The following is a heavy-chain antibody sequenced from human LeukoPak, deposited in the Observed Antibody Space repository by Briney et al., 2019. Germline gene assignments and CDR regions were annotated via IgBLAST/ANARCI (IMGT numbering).Heavy chain of an antibody. CDR1: GFTFSSYA. CDR2: ISGTGGST. V-gene: IGHV3-23*01. D-gene: IGHD6-13*01. J-gene: IGHJ4*02. Sequence: QPGGSLRLSCAASGFTFSSYAMGWVRHAPGKGLERLSVISGTGGSTNYADSVKGRFTISRDNSKKTLYLQMNSLRAEDTAVYYCAKEPNLSIATSGMYFDYWGQGTLVTVSS. CDR3: AKEPNLSIATSGMYFDY.